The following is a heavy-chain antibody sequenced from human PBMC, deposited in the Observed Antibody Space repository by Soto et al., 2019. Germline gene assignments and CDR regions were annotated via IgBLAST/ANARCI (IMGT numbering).Heavy chain of an antibody. V-gene: IGHV1-24*01. D-gene: IGHD3-10*01. CDR3: ATAGSTMVRGVKFYYYYYGMDV. CDR2: FDPEDGET. CDR1: GYTLTELS. Sequence: ASVKVSCKVSGYTLTELSMHWVRQAPGKGLEWMGGFDPEDGETIYAQKFQGRVTMTEDTSTDTAYMELSSLRSEDTAVYYCATAGSTMVRGVKFYYYYYGMDVWGQGTTVTVSS. J-gene: IGHJ6*02.